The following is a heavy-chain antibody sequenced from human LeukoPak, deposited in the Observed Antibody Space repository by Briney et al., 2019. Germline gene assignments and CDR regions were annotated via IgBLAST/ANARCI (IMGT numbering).Heavy chain of an antibody. CDR2: ISGPSTLI. D-gene: IGHD5-24*01. CDR3: ARDADGHLDR. J-gene: IGHJ4*02. CDR1: GFSFSDYY. Sequence: GGSLRLSCAASGFSFSDYYMNWVRQAPGKGLEWISFISGPSTLIYYADSVKGRFTISRDNAKNSLYLQMNSLRAEDTAVYYCARDADGHLDRWGQGTLVTVSS. V-gene: IGHV3-21*05.